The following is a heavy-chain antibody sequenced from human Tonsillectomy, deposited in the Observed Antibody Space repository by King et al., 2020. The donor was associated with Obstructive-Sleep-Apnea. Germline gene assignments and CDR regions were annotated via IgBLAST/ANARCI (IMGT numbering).Heavy chain of an antibody. Sequence: QLVQSGAEVKKPGSSVKVSCKASGGTFSSYAISWVRQAPGQGLEWMGGIIPILGIANYAQKFQGRVTITADKSTSTAYMELSSLRSEDTAVYYCAREATMVRSVILYRPSWFDTWGQRTLVTVSS. J-gene: IGHJ5*02. CDR1: GGTFSSYA. CDR2: IIPILGIA. CDR3: AREATMVRSVILYRPSWFDT. V-gene: IGHV1-69*10. D-gene: IGHD3-10*01.